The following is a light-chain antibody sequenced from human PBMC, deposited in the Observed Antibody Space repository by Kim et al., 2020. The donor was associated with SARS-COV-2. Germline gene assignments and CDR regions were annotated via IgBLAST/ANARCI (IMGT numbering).Light chain of an antibody. V-gene: IGLV1-51*01. CDR2: DTN. J-gene: IGLJ3*02. CDR1: TSNIGTNF. CDR3: GTWDSSLSAWV. Sequence: GRKLTIASSGGTSNIGTNFVSWYQQPPDTAPNLLFYDTNKRPSGIPARFSGSKSGTSATLGITGLQTGDEADYYCGTWDSSLSAWVFGGGTQLTVL.